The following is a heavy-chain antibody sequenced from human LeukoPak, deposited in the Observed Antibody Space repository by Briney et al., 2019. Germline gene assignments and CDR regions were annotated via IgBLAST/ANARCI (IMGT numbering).Heavy chain of an antibody. D-gene: IGHD2-2*01. CDR2: IYSGGST. CDR1: GFTVSSNY. CDR3: ARGATMPWSYYFDY. Sequence: GGSLRLSCAASGFTVSSNYMSWVRQAPGKGLEWVSVIYSGGSTYYADSVKGRFTISRDNSKNTLYLQMNSLRAEDTAVYYCARGATMPWSYYFDYWGQGTLVTVSS. J-gene: IGHJ4*02. V-gene: IGHV3-53*01.